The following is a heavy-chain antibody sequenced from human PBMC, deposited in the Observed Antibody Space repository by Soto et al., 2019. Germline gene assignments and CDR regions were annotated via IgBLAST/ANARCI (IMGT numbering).Heavy chain of an antibody. J-gene: IGHJ4*02. CDR2: INAGNGNT. Sequence: QVQLVQSGAEVKKPGASVKVSCKASGYTFTSYAMHWVRQAPGQRLEWMGWINAGNGNTKYSQKCQGRVTITRDTSASTAYMELSSLRSEDTAVYYCARGTGGPDGTGDYWGQGTLVTVSS. CDR3: ARGTGGPDGTGDY. CDR1: GYTFTSYA. D-gene: IGHD2-15*01. V-gene: IGHV1-3*01.